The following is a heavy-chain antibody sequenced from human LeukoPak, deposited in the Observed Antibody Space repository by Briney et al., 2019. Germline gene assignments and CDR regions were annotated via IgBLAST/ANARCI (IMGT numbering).Heavy chain of an antibody. D-gene: IGHD6-6*01. CDR3: ARDLGWSSSH. CDR2: INPTGGT. CDR1: GYAFTGHY. J-gene: IGHJ4*02. Sequence: GASVKVSCKASGYAFTGHYMNWVRLAPGQGLEWMGWINPTGGTTYAQKFQDRVTMTRDTSINTAYMELSGLRSDDTAVYYCARDLGWSSSHWGRGTLVTVSS. V-gene: IGHV1-2*02.